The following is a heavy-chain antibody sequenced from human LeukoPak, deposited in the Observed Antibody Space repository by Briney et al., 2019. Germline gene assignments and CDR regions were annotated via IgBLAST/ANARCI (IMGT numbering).Heavy chain of an antibody. CDR1: GGSISIYY. CDR2: IYTNENT. CDR3: ARSFDSSGYYGGGIIDY. D-gene: IGHD6-19*01. Sequence: SETLSLTCTVSGGSISIYYWNWIRQPAGKGLEWIGRIYTNENTFFNPSLKSRVTMSVDTSKNQFSLQLTSVTAADAAVYYCARSFDSSGYYGGGIIDYWGQGTLVTVSS. J-gene: IGHJ4*02. V-gene: IGHV4-4*07.